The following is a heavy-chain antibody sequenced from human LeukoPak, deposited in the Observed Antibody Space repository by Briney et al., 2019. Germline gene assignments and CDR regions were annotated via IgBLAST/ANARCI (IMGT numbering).Heavy chain of an antibody. CDR3: ARVLIGHDSRGYYPDY. Sequence: PGESLKISCKGSGYSFTIYWIGWVRQLPGKGLEFMGIIYPGDSDTRYSPSFQGLVTISADKSISTAYLQWSSLKASDTAMYYCARVLIGHDSRGYYPDYWGQGTLVTVSS. V-gene: IGHV5-51*01. CDR1: GYSFTIYW. J-gene: IGHJ4*02. CDR2: IYPGDSDT. D-gene: IGHD3-22*01.